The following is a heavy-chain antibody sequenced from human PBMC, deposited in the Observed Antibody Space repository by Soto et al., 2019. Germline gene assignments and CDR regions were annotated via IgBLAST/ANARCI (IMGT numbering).Heavy chain of an antibody. D-gene: IGHD5-12*01. CDR2: ISGSGGST. V-gene: IGHV3-23*01. Sequence: GGSLRLSCAASGFTFSSYAMSWVRQAPGKGLEWVSAISGSGGSTYYADSVKGRFTISRDNSKNTLYLQMNSLRAEDTAVYYCAKGSRHAGRWLQLTWGQGTLVTVSS. J-gene: IGHJ5*02. CDR3: AKGSRHAGRWLQLT. CDR1: GFTFSSYA.